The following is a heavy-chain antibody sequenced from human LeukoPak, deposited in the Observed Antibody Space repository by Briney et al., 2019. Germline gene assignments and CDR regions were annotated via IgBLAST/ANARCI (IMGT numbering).Heavy chain of an antibody. D-gene: IGHD1/OR15-1a*01. J-gene: IGHJ6*02. V-gene: IGHV4-59*08. CDR3: ARSGTSRYYFYGMDV. CDR1: GGSISIYY. Sequence: SETLSLTCTVSGGSISIYYWNWIRQPPGKGLEWIGYIYYTGSTNYNPSLKSRVTISVDTSKNQFSLKLNSVTATDTAVYYCARSGTSRYYFYGMDVWGQGTTVTVSS. CDR2: IYYTGST.